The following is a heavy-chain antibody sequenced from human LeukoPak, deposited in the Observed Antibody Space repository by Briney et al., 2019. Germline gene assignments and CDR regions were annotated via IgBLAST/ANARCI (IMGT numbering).Heavy chain of an antibody. CDR2: IWYDGSNK. J-gene: IGHJ4*02. V-gene: IGHV3-30*02. Sequence: GGSLRLSCAASGFTFSSYGMHWVRQAPGKGLEWAAFIWYDGSNKYYADSVKGRFTISRDNSKNTLFLQMNSLRAEDTAIYYCAKDMGYCSSATCYGLDYWGQGTLVTVSS. CDR1: GFTFSSYG. CDR3: AKDMGYCSSATCYGLDY. D-gene: IGHD2-2*01.